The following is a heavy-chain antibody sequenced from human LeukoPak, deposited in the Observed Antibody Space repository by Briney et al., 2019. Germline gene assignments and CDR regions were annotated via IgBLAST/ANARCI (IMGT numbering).Heavy chain of an antibody. CDR2: IYYSGRT. D-gene: IGHD3-3*01. CDR3: ARERITTHWGYMDV. V-gene: IGHV4-59*11. CDR1: GASINSHF. J-gene: IGHJ6*03. Sequence: PSETLSLTCTVSGASINSHFWSWIRQPPGKGLEWIGYIYYSGRTNYNPSLKSRVTISIDTSKNQFSLKLSSVTAADTAVYYCARERITTHWGYMDVWGKGTTVTVSS.